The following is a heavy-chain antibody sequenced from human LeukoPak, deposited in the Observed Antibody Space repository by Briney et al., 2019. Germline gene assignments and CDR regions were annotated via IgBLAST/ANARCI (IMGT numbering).Heavy chain of an antibody. V-gene: IGHV4-59*01. Sequence: KPSETLSLTCTVSGGSISSYYWSWIRQPPGKGLEWIGYIYYSGSTNYNPSLKSRVTISVDTSKNQFSLKLSSVTAADTAVYYCAREERGSSGWYDYWGQGTLVTVSS. CDR2: IYYSGST. CDR3: AREERGSSGWYDY. D-gene: IGHD6-19*01. J-gene: IGHJ4*02. CDR1: GGSISSYY.